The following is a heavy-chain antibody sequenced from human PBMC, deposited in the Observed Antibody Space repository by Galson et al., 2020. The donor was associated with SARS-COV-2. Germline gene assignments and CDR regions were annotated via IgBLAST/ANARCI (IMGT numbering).Heavy chain of an antibody. CDR2: TIPLLGRS. J-gene: IGHJ6*02. V-gene: IGHV1-69*10. CDR3: AGETLVVVDTNHYYHGMDV. Sequence: SVKVSCRASGGTFTNFVFSWLRQAPGQGPEWLGGTIPLLGRSNYARDFQGRVTITADESTRTSYIELRSLSSEDTAVYYCAGETLVVVDTNHYYHGMDVWGQGTTVTVSS. D-gene: IGHD2-15*01. CDR1: GGTFTNFV.